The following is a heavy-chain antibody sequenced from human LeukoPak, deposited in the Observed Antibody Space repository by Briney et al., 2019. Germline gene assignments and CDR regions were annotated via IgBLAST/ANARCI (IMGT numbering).Heavy chain of an antibody. J-gene: IGHJ4*02. CDR1: GGSISSSSYY. CDR3: ARGPSRGVVTAIYFDY. Sequence: SETLSLTCTVSGGSISSSSYYWGWIRQPPGKGLEWIGSINYSGSTYYNPSLKSRVTISVDTSKNQFSLKLSSVTAADTAVYYCARGPSRGVVTAIYFDYWGQGTLVTVSS. V-gene: IGHV4-39*07. CDR2: INYSGST. D-gene: IGHD2-21*02.